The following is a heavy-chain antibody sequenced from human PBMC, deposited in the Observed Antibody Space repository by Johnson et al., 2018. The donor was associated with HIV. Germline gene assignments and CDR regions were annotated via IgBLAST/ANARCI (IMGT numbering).Heavy chain of an antibody. CDR3: ARDPFMAGLYAFDI. D-gene: IGHD3/OR15-3a*01. J-gene: IGHJ3*02. CDR2: IFTVGDV. CDR1: GITVSSNY. Sequence: MLLVESGGGLAQPGGSLRLSCAASGITVSSNYMSWVRQAPGKGLEWVSVIFTVGDVYYADSVKGRFTISRDNSKHTLYLQMNSLRAEDTAVYYCARDPFMAGLYAFDIWGQGTMVTVSS. V-gene: IGHV3-66*01.